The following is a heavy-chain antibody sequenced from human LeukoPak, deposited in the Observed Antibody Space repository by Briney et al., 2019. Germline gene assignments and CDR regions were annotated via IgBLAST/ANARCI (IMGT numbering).Heavy chain of an antibody. V-gene: IGHV1-18*01. CDR3: ARDGDGYSSGWYHY. D-gene: IGHD6-19*01. Sequence: ASVKVSCKASGYTFTSYGISWVRQAPGQGLEWMGWISAYNGNTNYAQKLQGRVTMTTDTSTSTAYMELRSLRSDDTAVYYCARDGDGYSSGWYHYWGQGTLVTVSS. CDR2: ISAYNGNT. CDR1: GYTFTSYG. J-gene: IGHJ4*02.